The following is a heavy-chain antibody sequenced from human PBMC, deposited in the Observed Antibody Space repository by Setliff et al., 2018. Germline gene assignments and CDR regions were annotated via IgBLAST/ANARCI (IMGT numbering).Heavy chain of an antibody. V-gene: IGHV4-61*01. J-gene: IGHJ3*02. CDR3: ARVATYAFDI. CDR2: IYYSGST. CDR1: GGSVSSGSYY. Sequence: PSETLSLTCTVSGGSVSSGSYYWSWIRQPPGKGLEWIGYIYYSGSTNYNPSLKSRVTISVDTSKNQFSLKLSSVTAADTAVYYCARVATYAFDIWGQGTMVTVSS.